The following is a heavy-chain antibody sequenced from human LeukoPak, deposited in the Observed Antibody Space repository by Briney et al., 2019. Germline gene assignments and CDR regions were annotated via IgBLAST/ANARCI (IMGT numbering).Heavy chain of an antibody. J-gene: IGHJ4*02. Sequence: PSETLSLTCTVSGGSISSYYWSWIRQPPGKGLEWIGYIYYSGSTNYNPSLKSRVTISVDTSKNQFSLKLSSVTAADTAVYYCARQYYYGSGSYDFDYWGQGTLVTVSS. CDR2: IYYSGST. CDR1: GGSISSYY. CDR3: ARQYYYGSGSYDFDY. V-gene: IGHV4-59*01. D-gene: IGHD3-10*01.